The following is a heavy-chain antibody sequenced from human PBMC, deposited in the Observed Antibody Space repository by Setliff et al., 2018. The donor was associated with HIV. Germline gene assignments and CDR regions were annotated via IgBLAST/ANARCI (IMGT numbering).Heavy chain of an antibody. J-gene: IGHJ4*02. D-gene: IGHD5-18*01. V-gene: IGHV3-7*01. Sequence: PGGSLRLSCAVTGFSFSNYWMSWVRQASGKGLEWVANIKQDGSGENYVDSVKGRFTISRDNAKNSLYLQMNSLRAEDTAVYYCARDCRIQLWLRSPFDYWGQGTLVTVSS. CDR2: IKQDGSGE. CDR1: GFSFSNYW. CDR3: ARDCRIQLWLRSPFDY.